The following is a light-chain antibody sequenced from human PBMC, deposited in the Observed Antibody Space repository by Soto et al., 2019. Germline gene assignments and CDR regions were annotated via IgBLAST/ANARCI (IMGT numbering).Light chain of an antibody. Sequence: QSVLTQPASVSGSPGQSITVACTGTSSDVGGSNYVSWYQQLPGKAPKLMVSDVSNRPSGVSNRFSGSKSGNTASLTISVLQAEDEADYYCSSYTSSNSNVFGTGTKVTVL. CDR1: SSDVGGSNY. V-gene: IGLV2-14*03. J-gene: IGLJ1*01. CDR2: DVS. CDR3: SSYTSSNSNV.